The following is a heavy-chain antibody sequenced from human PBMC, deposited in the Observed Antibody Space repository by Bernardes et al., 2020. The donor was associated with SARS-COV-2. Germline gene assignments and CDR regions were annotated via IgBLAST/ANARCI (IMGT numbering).Heavy chain of an antibody. Sequence: GGSLRLSCAASGFTFSTYWMSWVRQAPGKGLEWVANIRQDGSEKYSVASVKGRFAISRDNTKNSLYLQMNSLRAEDTAVYYCARLYYGLDVWGQGTTVTVSS. CDR2: IRQDGSEK. CDR3: ARLYYGLDV. J-gene: IGHJ6*02. CDR1: GFTFSTYW. V-gene: IGHV3-7*03.